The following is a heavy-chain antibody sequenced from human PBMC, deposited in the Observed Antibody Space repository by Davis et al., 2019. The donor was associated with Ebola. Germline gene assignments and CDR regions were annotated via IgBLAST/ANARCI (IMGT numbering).Heavy chain of an antibody. CDR2: ISGSGGST. CDR3: ATAAAGTIYYYYGMDV. J-gene: IGHJ6*02. CDR1: GFTFSSYA. V-gene: IGHV3-23*01. D-gene: IGHD6-13*01. Sequence: PGGSLRLSCAASGFTFSSYAMSWVRQAPGKGLEWVSAISGSGGSTYYADSVKGRFTISRDNSKNTLYLQMNSLRAEDTAVYYCATAAAGTIYYYYGMDVWGQGTTVTVSS.